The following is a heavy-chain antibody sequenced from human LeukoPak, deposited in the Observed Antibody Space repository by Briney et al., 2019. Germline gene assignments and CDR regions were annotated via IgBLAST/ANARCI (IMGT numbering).Heavy chain of an antibody. Sequence: PGGSLRLSCAASVFTFSSYEMNWVRQAPGKGLGWVSYISSSGSTIYYAHSVKGRFTISRDNAKNSLYLQMNSLRAEDTAVYYCAELGITMIGGVWGKGTTVTISS. CDR3: AELGITMIGGV. CDR2: ISSSGSTI. J-gene: IGHJ6*04. V-gene: IGHV3-48*03. CDR1: VFTFSSYE. D-gene: IGHD3-10*02.